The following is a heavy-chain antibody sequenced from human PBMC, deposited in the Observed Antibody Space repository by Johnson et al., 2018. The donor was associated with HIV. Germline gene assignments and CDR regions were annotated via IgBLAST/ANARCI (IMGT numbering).Heavy chain of an antibody. J-gene: IGHJ3*02. CDR3: ARDCSYGSNDAFDI. CDR1: GVTFRKFA. CDR2: ITSTADGGTT. V-gene: IGHV3-49*04. D-gene: IGHD5-18*01. Sequence: VQLVESGGGLIQPGRSLRLSCTGSGVTFRKFAMGWVRRAPGKGLEWIGFITSTADGGTTQYAASVRGRFTISRADSKSIAYLQLKSLRAEDTAVYYCARDCSYGSNDAFDIWGQGTMVTVSS.